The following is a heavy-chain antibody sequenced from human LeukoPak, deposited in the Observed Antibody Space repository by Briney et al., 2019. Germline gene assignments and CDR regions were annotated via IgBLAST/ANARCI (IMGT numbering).Heavy chain of an antibody. CDR1: GFTVSSNY. Sequence: PGGSLRLSCAASGFTVSSNYMSWVRQAPGKGLEWVSVIYSGGSTYYADSVKGRFTISRDNSKNTLYLQMNGLRAEDTAVYYCARDRTYYYDSSGYFDYWGQGTLVTVSS. CDR3: ARDRTYYYDSSGYFDY. J-gene: IGHJ4*02. V-gene: IGHV3-66*02. D-gene: IGHD3-22*01. CDR2: IYSGGST.